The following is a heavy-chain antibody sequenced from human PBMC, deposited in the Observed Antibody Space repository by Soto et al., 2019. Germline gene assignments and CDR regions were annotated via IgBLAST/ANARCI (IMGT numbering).Heavy chain of an antibody. V-gene: IGHV4-61*01. J-gene: IGHJ3*02. CDR2: IYYSGST. CDR1: GGYISSGSYY. Sequence: PSETMSLTCTVSGGYISSGSYYWSWIRQPPGKGLEWIGYIYYSGSTNYNPSLKGRVTISVDTSKNQFSLKLSSVTAADTAVYYCASPVISDDAFDIWGQGTMVTVSS. CDR3: ASPVISDDAFDI. D-gene: IGHD4-4*01.